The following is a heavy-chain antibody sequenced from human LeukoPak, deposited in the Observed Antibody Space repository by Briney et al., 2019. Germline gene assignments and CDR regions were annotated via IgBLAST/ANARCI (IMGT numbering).Heavy chain of an antibody. J-gene: IGHJ4*02. D-gene: IGHD3-10*01. CDR3: AKDWDYYGSGSYYNTADY. CDR1: GFTFSSYN. CDR2: ISSSSSYI. Sequence: PGGSLRLSCAASGFTFSSYNMNWVRQAPGKGLEWVSSISSSSSYIYYSDSVKGRFTISRDNSKNTLYLQMNSLRVEDTAVYYCAKDWDYYGSGSYYNTADYWGQGTLVTVSS. V-gene: IGHV3-21*01.